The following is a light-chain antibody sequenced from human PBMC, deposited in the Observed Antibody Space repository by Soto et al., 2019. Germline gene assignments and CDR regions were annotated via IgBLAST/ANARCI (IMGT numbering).Light chain of an antibody. Sequence: EVVLTQSPVTPSSSPGERATLSCRASQSVSSSYLAWYQQKPGQAPRLLIYGASSRATGIPDRFSGSGSGTDFTLTISRLEPEDFAVYYCQQYGSSRTFGQGTKVDIK. CDR1: QSVSSSY. CDR3: QQYGSSRT. V-gene: IGKV3-20*01. CDR2: GAS. J-gene: IGKJ1*01.